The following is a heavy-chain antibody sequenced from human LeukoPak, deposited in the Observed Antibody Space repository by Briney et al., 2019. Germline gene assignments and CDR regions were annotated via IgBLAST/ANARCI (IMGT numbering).Heavy chain of an antibody. Sequence: GSLRLSCAASGFTFSSYSMNWVRQAPGKGLEWIGYIYYSGSTNYNPSLKSRVTISVDTSENQFSLKLSSVTAADTAVYYCAREGTDSPLKGGHQNWFDPWGQGTLVTVSS. D-gene: IGHD3-10*01. V-gene: IGHV4-59*01. CDR3: AREGTDSPLKGGHQNWFDP. CDR1: GFTFSSYS. CDR2: IYYSGST. J-gene: IGHJ5*02.